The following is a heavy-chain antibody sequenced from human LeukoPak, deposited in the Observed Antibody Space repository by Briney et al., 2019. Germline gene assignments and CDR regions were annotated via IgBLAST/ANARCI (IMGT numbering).Heavy chain of an antibody. Sequence: SETLSLTCTVSGGSISSYYWSWIRQLPGKGLEWIGYIYYSGSTNYNPSLKSRVTISVDTSKNQFSLKLSSVTAADTAVYYCARCTYYGDYDYWGQGTLVTVSS. CDR1: GGSISSYY. CDR3: ARCTYYGDYDY. D-gene: IGHD4-17*01. V-gene: IGHV4-59*08. CDR2: IYYSGST. J-gene: IGHJ4*02.